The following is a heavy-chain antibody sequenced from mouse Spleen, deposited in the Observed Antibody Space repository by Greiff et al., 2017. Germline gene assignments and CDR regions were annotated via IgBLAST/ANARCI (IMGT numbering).Heavy chain of an antibody. CDR3: TRDYYGSRRAMDY. CDR1: GYTFTDYE. V-gene: IGHV1-15*01. D-gene: IGHD1-1*01. CDR2: IDPETGGT. J-gene: IGHJ4*01. Sequence: QVQLKESGAELVRPGASVTLSCKASGYTFTDYEMHWVKQTPVHGLEWIGAIDPETGGTAYNQKFKGKAILTADKSSSTAYMELRSLTSEDSAVYYCTRDYYGSRRAMDYWGQGTSVTVSS.